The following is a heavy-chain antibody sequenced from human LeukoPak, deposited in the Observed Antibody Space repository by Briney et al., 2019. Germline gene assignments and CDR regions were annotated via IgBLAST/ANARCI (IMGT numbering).Heavy chain of an antibody. CDR1: GFTFSDYY. J-gene: IGHJ1*01. CDR3: ATSIVGLTYDEHFQH. Sequence: GGSLRLSCAASGFTFSDYYMSWIRQAPGKGLGWVSYISGSGTTVYYADSVKGRFTISRDNAKNSLYLQMNSLRAEDTAVYYCATSIVGLTYDEHFQHWGQGTLVTVSS. V-gene: IGHV3-11*01. D-gene: IGHD1-26*01. CDR2: ISGSGTTV.